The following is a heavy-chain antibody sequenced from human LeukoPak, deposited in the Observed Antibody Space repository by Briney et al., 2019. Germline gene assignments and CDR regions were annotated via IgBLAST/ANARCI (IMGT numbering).Heavy chain of an antibody. CDR2: IYTSGGT. CDR3: ARSPIPLGYCSGGSCYGWFDP. Sequence: PPETLSLTCTVSGGSISGYYWSWIRQPAGKGLEWIGRIYTSGGTNYNPSLTSRVTMSVDTSKNHFSLKLSSVTAPDTAVYYCARSPIPLGYCSGGSCYGWFDPWGQGTLVTVSS. CDR1: GGSISGYY. J-gene: IGHJ5*02. V-gene: IGHV4-4*07. D-gene: IGHD2-15*01.